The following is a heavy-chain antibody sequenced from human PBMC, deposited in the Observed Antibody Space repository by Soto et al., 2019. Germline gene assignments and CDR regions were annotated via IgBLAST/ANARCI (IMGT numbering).Heavy chain of an antibody. V-gene: IGHV4-28*01. CDR3: ARLHGYCISSSCHGHYAMDV. J-gene: IGHJ6*02. Sequence: SGTLPPSCAVSGYSLRRTIWRGCLRQPPRKGLEWIGYIYYSGTTYYNPSLKSRVTMSVDTSKNQFSLKLTSVTAVDTAVYYCARLHGYCISSSCHGHYAMDVWGQGTTVS. D-gene: IGHD2-2*01. CDR1: GYSLRRTIW. CDR2: IYYSGTT.